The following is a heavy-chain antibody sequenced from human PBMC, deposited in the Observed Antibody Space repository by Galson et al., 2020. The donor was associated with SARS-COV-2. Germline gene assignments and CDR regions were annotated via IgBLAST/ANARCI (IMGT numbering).Heavy chain of an antibody. V-gene: IGHV3-33*08. Sequence: TGGSLRLSCDASGFTISTYGIDWVRQAPGTGLAWVAVIWYDGSNKYYADSVKGRFTISRDNSKNKLYLQMNSLRADDTAGYYCARGSSSNAFDIWGQGTMVTFSS. CDR1: GFTISTYG. CDR3: ARGSSSNAFDI. CDR2: IWYDGSNK. D-gene: IGHD3-10*01. J-gene: IGHJ3*02.